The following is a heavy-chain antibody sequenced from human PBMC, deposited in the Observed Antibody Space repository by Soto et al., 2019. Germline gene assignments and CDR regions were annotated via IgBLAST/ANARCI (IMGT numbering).Heavy chain of an antibody. J-gene: IGHJ6*02. CDR3: ARDWGYYYYYGMDV. D-gene: IGHD3-16*01. V-gene: IGHV3-21*01. Sequence: EVQLVESGGGLVKPGRSLRLSCAASGFTFSSYSMNWVRQAPGKGLEWVSSISSSSSYIYYADSVKGRFTISRDNAKNSLYLQMNSLRAEDTAVYYCARDWGYYYYYGMDVWGQGTTVTVSS. CDR2: ISSSSSYI. CDR1: GFTFSSYS.